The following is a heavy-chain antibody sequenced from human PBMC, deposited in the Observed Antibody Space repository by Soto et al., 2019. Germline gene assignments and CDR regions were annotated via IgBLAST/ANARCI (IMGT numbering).Heavy chain of an antibody. Sequence: QVQLVQSGAEVKKPGSSVKVSCKASGGTFSTYVISWVRQAPGQGLEWMGRVIPMSGSSNYAQKFQGRVTITADKDTSIAYMEVRSLRSEDPAVYYCARGRPRSGPPFYYYGLDVWGQGTTVIVSS. V-gene: IGHV1-69*06. CDR3: ARGRPRSGPPFYYYGLDV. J-gene: IGHJ6*02. D-gene: IGHD1-26*01. CDR2: VIPMSGSS. CDR1: GGTFSTYV.